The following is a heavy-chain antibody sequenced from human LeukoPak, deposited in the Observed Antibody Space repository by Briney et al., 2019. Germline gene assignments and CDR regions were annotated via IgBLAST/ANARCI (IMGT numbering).Heavy chain of an antibody. CDR3: ARDLDYDSSGYLLNY. J-gene: IGHJ4*02. CDR1: GYTFTVYY. V-gene: IGHV1-2*02. D-gene: IGHD3-22*01. Sequence: ASVKVSCKASGYTFTVYYMHWVRQAPGQGLEGMGWVNPNSGGTNYAQKFQGRVTMTRDTSISTAYMELSRLRSDDTAVYYCARDLDYDSSGYLLNYWGQGTLVTVSS. CDR2: VNPNSGGT.